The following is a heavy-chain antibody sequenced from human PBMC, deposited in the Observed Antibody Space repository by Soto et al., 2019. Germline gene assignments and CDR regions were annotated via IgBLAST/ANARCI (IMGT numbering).Heavy chain of an antibody. Sequence: PSETLSLTCTVSGGSISSYYWSWIRQPPGKGLEWIGYIYYSGSTNYNPSLKSRVTISVDTSKNQFSLKLSSVTAADTAVYYCARRRGTAMDGGYYYGMDVWGQGTTVTVSS. CDR1: GGSISSYY. V-gene: IGHV4-59*08. J-gene: IGHJ6*02. CDR3: ARRRGTAMDGGYYYGMDV. D-gene: IGHD5-18*01. CDR2: IYYSGST.